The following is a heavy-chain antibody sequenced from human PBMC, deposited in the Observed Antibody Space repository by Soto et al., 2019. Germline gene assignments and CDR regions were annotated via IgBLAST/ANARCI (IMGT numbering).Heavy chain of an antibody. CDR1: GGTFSSYT. CDR2: IIPILGIA. V-gene: IGHV1-69*02. Sequence: ASVKVSCKASGGTFSSYTISWVRQAPGQGLEWMGRIIPILGIANYAQKFQGRVTITADKSTSTAYMELSSLRSEDTAVYYCASSVTGRDYYYYYMDVWGKGTTVTVSS. J-gene: IGHJ6*03. CDR3: ASSVTGRDYYYYYMDV. D-gene: IGHD1-20*01.